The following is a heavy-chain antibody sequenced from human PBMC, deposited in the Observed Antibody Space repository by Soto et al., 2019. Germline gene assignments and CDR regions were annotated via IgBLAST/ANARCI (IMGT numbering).Heavy chain of an antibody. J-gene: IGHJ4*02. CDR3: AGRSGSSDY. D-gene: IGHD3-10*01. V-gene: IGHV3-30*04. CDR1: AFTFSNYT. Sequence: LRLSCAASAFTFSNYTMHWIRQAPGKGLEWVALMSYDGSDKYYADAVKGRFTISRDNSKNTLYLKMDSLRVEDTALYSCAGRSGSSDYWGQGTLVTVSS. CDR2: MSYDGSDK.